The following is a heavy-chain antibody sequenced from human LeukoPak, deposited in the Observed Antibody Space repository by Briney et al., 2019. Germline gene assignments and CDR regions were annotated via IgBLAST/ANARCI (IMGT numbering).Heavy chain of an antibody. CDR2: INPNTGGA. D-gene: IGHD2-15*01. J-gene: IGHJ3*01. CDR3: AITYSNNAFDV. CDR1: GYTFSNYY. Sequence: ASVKVSCKTSGYTFSNYYIHWLRQAPGQGLECMGRINPNTGGANYAQNFQGRVTMTRDTSTSTAYMDLSRLTSDDTAIYYCAITYSNNAFDVWGQGTVVTVSS. V-gene: IGHV1-2*06.